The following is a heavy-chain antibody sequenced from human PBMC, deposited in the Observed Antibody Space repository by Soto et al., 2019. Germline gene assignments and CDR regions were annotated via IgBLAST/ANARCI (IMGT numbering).Heavy chain of an antibody. V-gene: IGHV5-51*01. D-gene: IGHD3-22*01. Sequence: PGESLKISFKGSGYSFTSYWIGWVRQMPVKGLEWMGIIYPGDSDTRYSPSFQGQVTISADKSISTAYLQWSSLKASDTAMYYCARLYYYDSSGSSYYYGMDVLGQGTTVAVSS. J-gene: IGHJ6*02. CDR2: IYPGDSDT. CDR1: GYSFTSYW. CDR3: ARLYYYDSSGSSYYYGMDV.